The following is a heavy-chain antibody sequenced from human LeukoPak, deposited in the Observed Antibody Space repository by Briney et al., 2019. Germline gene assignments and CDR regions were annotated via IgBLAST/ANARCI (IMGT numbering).Heavy chain of an antibody. CDR1: GFTFSSYA. V-gene: IGHV3-23*01. CDR3: AKDRRLYDYGSGSYFDY. CDR2: ISGSGGST. D-gene: IGHD3-10*01. J-gene: IGHJ4*02. Sequence: GGSLRLSCAASGFTFSSYAMSWVRQAPGKGLEWVSAISGSGGSTYYADSVKGRFTISRDNSKNTLYLLMNSLRAEDTAVYYCAKDRRLYDYGSGSYFDYWGQGTLVTVSS.